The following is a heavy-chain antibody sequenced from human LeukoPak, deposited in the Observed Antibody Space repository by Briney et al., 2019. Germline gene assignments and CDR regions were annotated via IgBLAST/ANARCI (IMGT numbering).Heavy chain of an antibody. V-gene: IGHV4-34*01. CDR2: INHSGST. D-gene: IGHD3-10*01. J-gene: IGHJ4*02. CDR1: GGSFSGYY. CDR3: ARVLYYSRRFDY. Sequence: SETLPLTCAVYGGSFSGYYWSWIRQPPGKGLEWIGEINHSGSTNYNPSLKSRVTISVDTSKNQFSLKLSSVTAADTAVYYCARVLYYSRRFDYWGQGTLVTVSS.